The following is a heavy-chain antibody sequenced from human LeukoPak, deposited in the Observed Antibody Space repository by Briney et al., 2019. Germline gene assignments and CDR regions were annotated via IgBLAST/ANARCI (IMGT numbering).Heavy chain of an antibody. CDR1: RGSPTSYY. D-gene: IGHD2-15*01. V-gene: IGHV4-4*07. Sequence: PSGSLSLTRTLSRGSPTSYYWSWIRQPAGTGQEWIGGIYTRGSTNYTPSLKSRVTMSLDTSKSQSSLKLSSVTAADTAVYYCVRVYLPATRFYYSGEGSLLSASS. J-gene: IGHJ4*02. CDR3: VRVYLPATRFYY. CDR2: IYTRGST.